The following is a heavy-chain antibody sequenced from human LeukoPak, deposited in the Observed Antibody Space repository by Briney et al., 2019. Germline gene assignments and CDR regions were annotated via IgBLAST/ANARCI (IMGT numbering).Heavy chain of an antibody. CDR1: GYTFTSYD. J-gene: IGHJ4*02. V-gene: IGHV1-8*01. CDR3: ARYYDFWSGYSDRAFDC. Sequence: AASVKVSCKASGYTFTSYDINWVRQATGQGLEWMGWMNSNSGNTGYAQKFQGRVTMTRNTSISTAYMELSSLRSEDTAVYYCARYYDFWSGYSDRAFDCWGQGTLVTVSS. D-gene: IGHD3-3*01. CDR2: MNSNSGNT.